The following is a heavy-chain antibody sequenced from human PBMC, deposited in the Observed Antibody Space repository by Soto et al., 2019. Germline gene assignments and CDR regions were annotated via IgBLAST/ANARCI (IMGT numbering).Heavy chain of an antibody. D-gene: IGHD3-10*01. CDR2: IYYSGST. CDR3: ARLRGEAKGWFDP. Sequence: QLQLQESGPGLVKPSETLSLTCTVSGGSISSSSYYWGWIRQPPGKGLEWIGSIYYSGSTYYNPSLKSRVTISLDTSQDQFSLKLSSVTAADPAGYYCARLRGEAKGWFDPWGQGTLVTVSS. CDR1: GGSISSSSYY. V-gene: IGHV4-39*01. J-gene: IGHJ5*02.